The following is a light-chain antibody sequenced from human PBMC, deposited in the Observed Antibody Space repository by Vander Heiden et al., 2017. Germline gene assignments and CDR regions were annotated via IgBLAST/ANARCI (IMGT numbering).Light chain of an antibody. CDR2: GNS. CDR3: QSYDSSLSGSV. CDR1: SCNIGAGYD. V-gene: IGLV1-40*01. Sequence: QSVLTQPPSVSGAPGQRVTISCTGSSCNIGAGYDVHWYQQLPGTAPKLLIYGNSNRPSGVPDRFSGSKSGTSASLAITGLQAEDEADYYCQSYDSSLSGSVFGGGTQLTLL. J-gene: IGLJ3*02.